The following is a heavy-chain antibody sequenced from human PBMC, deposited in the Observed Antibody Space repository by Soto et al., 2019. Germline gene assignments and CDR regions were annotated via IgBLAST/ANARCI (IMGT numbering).Heavy chain of an antibody. V-gene: IGHV1-69*13. CDR1: GGTFSSYA. Sequence: GASVKVSCKASGGTFSSYAISWVRQAPGQGLEWMGGITPIFGTANYAQKFQGRVTITADESTSTAYRELSSLRSEDTAVYYCARGRITGTWAPYWFDPWGRGTLVTVSS. D-gene: IGHD1-7*01. CDR3: ARGRITGTWAPYWFDP. CDR2: ITPIFGTA. J-gene: IGHJ5*02.